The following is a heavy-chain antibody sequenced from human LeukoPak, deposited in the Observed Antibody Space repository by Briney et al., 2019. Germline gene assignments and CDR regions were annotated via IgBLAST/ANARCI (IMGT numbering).Heavy chain of an antibody. CDR1: GGSISSSSYY. CDR2: IYYSGST. Sequence: PSETLSLTCTVSGGSISSSSYYWGWIRQPPGKGLEWIGSIYYSGSTYYNPSLRSRVTISVDTSKNQFSLKLSSVTAADTAVYYCARSPGYGSGSPSIGYWGQGTLVTVSS. D-gene: IGHD3-10*01. J-gene: IGHJ4*02. V-gene: IGHV4-39*01. CDR3: ARSPGYGSGSPSIGY.